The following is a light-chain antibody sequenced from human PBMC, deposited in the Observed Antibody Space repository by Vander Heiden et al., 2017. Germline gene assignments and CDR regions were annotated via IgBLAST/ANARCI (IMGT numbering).Light chain of an antibody. J-gene: IGLJ2*01. V-gene: IGLV3-1*01. Sequence: SYELTQPPSVSVSPGQTASITCSGEKLGDKCAGWYQQTPGQSPVLVIYQDSKRPSGIPERFSGSNSGNTATLTISGTQAMDEDDYYCQAWDSSTVVFGGGTKLTVL. CDR2: QDS. CDR1: KLGDKC. CDR3: QAWDSSTVV.